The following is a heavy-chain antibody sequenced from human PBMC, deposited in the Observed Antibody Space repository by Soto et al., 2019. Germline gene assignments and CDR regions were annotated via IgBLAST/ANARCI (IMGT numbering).Heavy chain of an antibody. CDR3: AKSGHYVLLSER. D-gene: IGHD3-10*01. J-gene: IGHJ4*02. CDR2: ISHSGTNT. CDR1: GFTFSNYA. Sequence: GGSLRLSCSASGFTFSNYAMSWVRQPPGKGLEWVSAISHSGTNTYYADSLKGRFTISRDNAKSTLYLQVNSLRAEDTAVYYCAKSGHYVLLSERWGQGTLVTVSS. V-gene: IGHV3-23*01.